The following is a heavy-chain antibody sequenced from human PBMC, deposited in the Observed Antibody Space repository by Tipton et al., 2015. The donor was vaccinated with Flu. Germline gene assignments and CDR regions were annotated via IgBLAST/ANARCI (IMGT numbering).Heavy chain of an antibody. J-gene: IGHJ3*02. CDR3: ARAAALHDAFDI. Sequence: LRLSCTVSGGSISSSSYYWGWIRQPPGKGLEWIGSIYYRGSTYYNPSLKSRVTISVDTSKNQFSLKLSSVTAADTAVYYCARAAALHDAFDIWGQGTMVTVSS. CDR1: GGSISSSSYY. V-gene: IGHV4-39*01. CDR2: IYYRGST. D-gene: IGHD6-6*01.